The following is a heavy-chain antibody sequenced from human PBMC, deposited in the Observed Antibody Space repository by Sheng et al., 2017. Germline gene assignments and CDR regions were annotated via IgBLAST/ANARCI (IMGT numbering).Heavy chain of an antibody. CDR3: AKHCSSSGCRRFDP. J-gene: IGHJ5*02. CDR1: GFTFSSYA. D-gene: IGHD2-2*01. CDR2: ISGGGGDT. Sequence: EVQLLESGGGLVQPGGSLRLSCAASGFTFSSYAMSWVRQAPGKGLEWVSAISGGGGDTSYADSVKGRFTISRDNSKNTLYLQMNSLRAEDTAVYYCAKHCSSSGCRRFDPWGQGILVTVSS. V-gene: IGHV3-23*01.